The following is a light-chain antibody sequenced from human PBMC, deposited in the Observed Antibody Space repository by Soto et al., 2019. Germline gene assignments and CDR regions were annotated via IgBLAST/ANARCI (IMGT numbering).Light chain of an antibody. J-gene: IGKJ2*02. V-gene: IGKV3-20*01. Sequence: EIVLTQSPGTLSLSPGQRATHSCRASQSIGSNYVAWFQQKPGQAPSLLIYGASIRITGIPDRFSGSGSGSDFTRTISKLEPEDFAVYYCHQYDSLPCTFGQGTKLEIE. CDR1: QSIGSNY. CDR3: HQYDSLPCT. CDR2: GAS.